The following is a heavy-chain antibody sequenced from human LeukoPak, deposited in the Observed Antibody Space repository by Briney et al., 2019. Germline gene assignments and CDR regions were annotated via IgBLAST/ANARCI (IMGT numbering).Heavy chain of an antibody. D-gene: IGHD2-15*01. Sequence: GGSLRLSCAASGFTLSSYAMSWVRQAPGKGLEWVSAISGSGGSTYYADSVKGRFTISRDNSKNTLYLQMNSLRAEDTAVYYCAKDGGYCSGGSCYLHFDYWGQGTLVTVSS. J-gene: IGHJ4*02. CDR1: GFTLSSYA. CDR3: AKDGGYCSGGSCYLHFDY. CDR2: ISGSGGST. V-gene: IGHV3-23*01.